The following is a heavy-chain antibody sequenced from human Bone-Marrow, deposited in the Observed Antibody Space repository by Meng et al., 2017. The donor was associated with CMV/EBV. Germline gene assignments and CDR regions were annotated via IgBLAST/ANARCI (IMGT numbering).Heavy chain of an antibody. CDR3: ARDRAVGWADGLDV. J-gene: IGHJ6*02. CDR1: GFTFHDHG. Sequence: ETLSLTCAASGFTFHDHGMSWVRLVPGKGLEWVGGIDWNGGRTGYADSVKGRFTISRDNARNSLYLEMNSLRAEDAAFYYCARDRAVGWADGLDVWGQGTTVTVSS. V-gene: IGHV3-20*04. CDR2: IDWNGGRT. D-gene: IGHD6-19*01.